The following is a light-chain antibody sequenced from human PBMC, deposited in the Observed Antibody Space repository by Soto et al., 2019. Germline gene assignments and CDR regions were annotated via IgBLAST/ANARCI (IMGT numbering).Light chain of an antibody. CDR3: SSRTSSITYV. Sequence: QSALTQPASVSGSPGQSITISYTGTSSDVGGYNYVSWYQQHPGKAPKLMIYEVSNRPSGISSRFSGSKSDNTASLTISGLQAEDEADYYCSSRTSSITYVFGTGTKVTVL. CDR2: EVS. J-gene: IGLJ1*01. V-gene: IGLV2-14*01. CDR1: SSDVGGYNY.